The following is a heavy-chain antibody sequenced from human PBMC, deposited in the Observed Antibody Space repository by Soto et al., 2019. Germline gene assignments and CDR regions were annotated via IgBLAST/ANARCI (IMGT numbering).Heavy chain of an antibody. V-gene: IGHV3-23*01. Sequence: VQLLESGGGLVQPGGSLRLSCAASGFTFSSYAMSCVRQAPGKGLEWVSAISGGGGTTYYADSVKGRFTISGDNSKNTLDLQMNSLIAEDTAVYYCAKGPNYGEYESFDYWVQGTLVPGYS. CDR2: ISGGGGTT. J-gene: IGHJ4*02. CDR1: GFTFSSYA. CDR3: AKGPNYGEYESFDY. D-gene: IGHD4-17*01.